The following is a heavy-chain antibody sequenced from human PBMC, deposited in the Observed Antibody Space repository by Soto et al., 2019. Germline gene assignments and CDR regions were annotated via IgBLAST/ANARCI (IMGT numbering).Heavy chain of an antibody. CDR2: INHSGST. V-gene: IGHV4-34*01. CDR3: ATDGVVPSATYYYYYYMDV. Sequence: PSETLSLTCAVYGGSLSGYYWSWIRQPPGKGLQWIGEINHSGSTNYNPSLKSRVTISVDTSKNQFSLKLSPVTAADTAVYYCATDGVVPSATYYYYYYMDVLGKGTTVTVSS. CDR1: GGSLSGYY. J-gene: IGHJ6*03. D-gene: IGHD2-2*01.